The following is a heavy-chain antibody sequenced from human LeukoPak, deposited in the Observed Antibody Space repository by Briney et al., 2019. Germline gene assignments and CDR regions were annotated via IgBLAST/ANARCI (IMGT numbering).Heavy chain of an antibody. D-gene: IGHD3-10*01. CDR2: ISGSGGST. CDR1: GFTFSSYA. CDR3: AKEDYHDSGSYRDFDY. V-gene: IGHV3-23*01. J-gene: IGHJ4*02. Sequence: GGSLRLSCAASGFTFSSYAMSWVRQAPGTGLEWVSAISGSGGSTYYADSVKGRFTISRDNSKNTLYLQMNSLRVEDTAVYYCAKEDYHDSGSYRDFDYWGQGTLVTVSS.